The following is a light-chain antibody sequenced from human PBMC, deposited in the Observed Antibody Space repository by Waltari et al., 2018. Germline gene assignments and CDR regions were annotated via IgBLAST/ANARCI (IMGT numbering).Light chain of an antibody. CDR3: QQYDNLPT. Sequence: DIQMTQSPSSLSASVGDRVTITCQASQDISNYLNWYQQKPGKAPKLLIYDASNLETGVPSRVSGSGSGTDFIFTISSLQPEDIATYYCQQYDNLPTFGQGTKLEIK. CDR2: DAS. CDR1: QDISNY. J-gene: IGKJ2*01. V-gene: IGKV1-33*01.